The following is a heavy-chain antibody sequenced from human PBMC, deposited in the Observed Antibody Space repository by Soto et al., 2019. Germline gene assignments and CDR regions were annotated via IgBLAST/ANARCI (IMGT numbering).Heavy chain of an antibody. V-gene: IGHV3-23*01. CDR2: ISGRGDTP. CDR1: GFTFRNYA. Sequence: EVQLLESGGDLVQPGRSLRLSCAASGFTFRNYAMTWVRQAPGKGLEWVSGISGRGDTPYYADSVKGRFTISRDNSKNTLYLQMSSLGVEDTATYFCARPNHGASKYYFDYWGRGTLITVSS. D-gene: IGHD4-17*01. J-gene: IGHJ4*02. CDR3: ARPNHGASKYYFDY.